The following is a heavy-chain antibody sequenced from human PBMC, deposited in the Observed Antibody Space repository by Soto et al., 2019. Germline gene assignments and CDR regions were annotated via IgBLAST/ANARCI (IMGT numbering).Heavy chain of an antibody. Sequence: QITLKESGPTLVKPTQTLTLTCTFSGFSLTTSGVGVGXXXXXXGKALEWLALIYWDDDKRYSPSLKSRLTXXXXXXXXXXXXXXXXXXXXXXXXXXXXXXXTTXTWWFDPWGQGTLVTVSS. CDR3: XXXXTTXTWWFDP. CDR2: IYWDDDK. V-gene: IGHV2-5*02. CDR1: GFSLTTSGVG. J-gene: IGHJ5*02.